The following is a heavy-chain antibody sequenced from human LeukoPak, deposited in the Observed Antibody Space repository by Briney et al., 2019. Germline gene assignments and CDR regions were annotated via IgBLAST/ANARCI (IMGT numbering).Heavy chain of an antibody. J-gene: IGHJ4*02. CDR2: ISYDGSNK. CDR1: GFTFSSYA. CDR3: ARERIAARRGYFDY. D-gene: IGHD6-6*01. Sequence: PGGSLRLSCAASGFTFSSYAMHWVRQAPGKGLEWVAVISYDGSNKYYADSVKGRLTISRDNSKNTLYLQMNSLRAEDTAVYYCARERIAARRGYFDYWGQGTPVTVSS. V-gene: IGHV3-30-3*01.